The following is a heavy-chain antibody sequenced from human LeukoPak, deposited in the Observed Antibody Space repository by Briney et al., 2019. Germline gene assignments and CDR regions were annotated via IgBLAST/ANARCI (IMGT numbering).Heavy chain of an antibody. D-gene: IGHD5-12*01. J-gene: IGHJ6*03. CDR3: ARGKRGGYDYNYYYYMDV. Sequence: SETPSLTCTVSGGSISSYYWSWIRQPPGKGLEWIGYIYYSGSTNYNPSLKSRVTISVDTSKNQFSLKLSSVTAADTAVCYCARGKRGGYDYNYYYYMDVWGKGTTVTVSS. V-gene: IGHV4-59*01. CDR1: GGSISSYY. CDR2: IYYSGST.